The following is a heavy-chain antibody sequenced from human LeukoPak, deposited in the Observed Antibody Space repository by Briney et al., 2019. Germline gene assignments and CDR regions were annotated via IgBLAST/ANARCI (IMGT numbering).Heavy chain of an antibody. CDR1: GFTFSSYA. Sequence: GGSLRLSCAASGFTFSSYAMCWVRQPPGKGLEWGSAISGSGGSTYYADSVKGRFTISRDNSKNTLYLQINSLRADDTALYYCASRGRYYFDYWGQGTLVTVSS. CDR3: ASRGRYYFDY. D-gene: IGHD1-14*01. V-gene: IGHV3-23*01. J-gene: IGHJ4*02. CDR2: ISGSGGST.